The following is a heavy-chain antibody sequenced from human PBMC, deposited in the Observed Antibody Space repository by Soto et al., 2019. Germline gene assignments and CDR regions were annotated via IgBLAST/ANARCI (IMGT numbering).Heavy chain of an antibody. CDR3: ARGVSIAGRPGFVHH. CDR1: GESFRRDV. Sequence: QVQLVQSGAEVKKSGSSVKVSCKAPGESFRRDVLSWVRQAPGQGLEGFGGITPMSGTTDYAQKFQLRVTISAHKSTGTAYFELSSLTFDDTGVYYCARGVSIAGRPGFVHHWGQGSMVTVSS. D-gene: IGHD6-6*01. J-gene: IGHJ1*01. V-gene: IGHV1-69*06. CDR2: ITPMSGTT.